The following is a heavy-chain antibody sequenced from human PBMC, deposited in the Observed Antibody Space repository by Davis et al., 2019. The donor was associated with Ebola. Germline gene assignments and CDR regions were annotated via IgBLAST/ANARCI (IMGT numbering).Heavy chain of an antibody. Sequence: GESLKISCAASGFTFSSYAMSWVRQAPGKGLEWVSAISGSGGSTYYADSVKGRFTISRDNSKNTLYLQMNSLRAEDTAVYYCARDFREGYSSSFDYWGQGTLVTVSS. CDR3: ARDFREGYSSSFDY. CDR2: ISGSGGST. V-gene: IGHV3-23*01. CDR1: GFTFSSYA. D-gene: IGHD6-13*01. J-gene: IGHJ4*02.